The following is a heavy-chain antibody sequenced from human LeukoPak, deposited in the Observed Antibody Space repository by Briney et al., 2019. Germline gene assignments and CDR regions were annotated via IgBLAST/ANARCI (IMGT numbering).Heavy chain of an antibody. CDR2: IYTSGST. CDR1: GGSISSYY. CDR3: ARSYYDFWSGWYFDL. D-gene: IGHD3-3*01. Sequence: SETLSLTCTVSGGSISSYYWSWIRQPAGKGLEWIGRIYTSGSTNYNPSPKSRVTISVDTSKNQFSLKLSSVTAADTAVYYCARSYYDFWSGWYFDLWGRGTLVTVSS. J-gene: IGHJ2*01. V-gene: IGHV4-4*07.